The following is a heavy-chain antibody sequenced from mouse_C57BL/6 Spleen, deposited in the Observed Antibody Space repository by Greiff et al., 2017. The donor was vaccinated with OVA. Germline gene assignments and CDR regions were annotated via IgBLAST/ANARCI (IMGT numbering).Heavy chain of an antibody. CDR1: GFTFSDYG. CDR3: ARELAYYGYENFDY. J-gene: IGHJ2*01. Sequence: EVQLVESGGGLVKPGGSLKLSCAASGFTFSDYGMHWVRQAPEKGLEWVAYISSGSSTIYYADTVKGRFTISRDNAKNTLFLQMTSLRSEDTAMYYCARELAYYGYENFDYWGQGTTLTVSS. CDR2: ISSGSSTI. D-gene: IGHD2-9*01. V-gene: IGHV5-17*01.